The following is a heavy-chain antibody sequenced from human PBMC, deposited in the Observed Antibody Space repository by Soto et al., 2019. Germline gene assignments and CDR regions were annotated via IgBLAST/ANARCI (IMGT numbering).Heavy chain of an antibody. CDR3: AKLSMVDSFDP. Sequence: PGESLKISCQASGYIFATYWIGWVRQEPGKGLEWMGLIYPGDSDTNYNPSFQGRVTISADMSINTAYLQWNSLKASDTAIYFCAKLSMVDSFDPWGQETMVTVSS. CDR1: GYIFATYW. CDR2: IYPGDSDT. J-gene: IGHJ3*01. V-gene: IGHV5-51*01. D-gene: IGHD2-8*01.